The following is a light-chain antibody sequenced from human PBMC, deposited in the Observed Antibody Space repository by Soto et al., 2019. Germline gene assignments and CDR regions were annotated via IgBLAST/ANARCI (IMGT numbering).Light chain of an antibody. CDR3: CSYAGSSTYVV. CDR1: SSDVGSYKL. Sequence: QSVLTQPASVSGSPGQSITISCTGTSSDVGSYKLVSWYQQHPGKAPKLMIYEDSKRPSGVSNRFSASKSGNTASLTISGLQAEDEADYYCCSYAGSSTYVVFGGGTKLTGL. J-gene: IGLJ2*01. V-gene: IGLV2-23*01. CDR2: EDS.